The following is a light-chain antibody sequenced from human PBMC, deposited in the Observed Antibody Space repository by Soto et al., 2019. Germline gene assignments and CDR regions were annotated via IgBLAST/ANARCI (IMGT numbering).Light chain of an antibody. J-gene: IGLJ2*01. CDR1: SSDVGGHNY. V-gene: IGLV2-14*01. CDR2: VVT. CDR3: SSYTSSTTLDVV. Sequence: QSALTQPASVSGSPGQSITISCTGTSSDVGGHNYVSWYQQHPGTAPKLMIYVVTNRPSGVSNRFSGSKSGNTASLTISGLQAEDEADYYCSSYTSSTTLDVVFGGGTKVTVL.